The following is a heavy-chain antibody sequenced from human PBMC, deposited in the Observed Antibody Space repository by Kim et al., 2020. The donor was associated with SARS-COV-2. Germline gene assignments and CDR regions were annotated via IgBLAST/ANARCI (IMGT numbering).Heavy chain of an antibody. CDR3: ARQVGTHYDFWSGYRQVGPWGRFDP. V-gene: IGHV4-39*01. D-gene: IGHD3-3*01. CDR1: GGSISSSSYY. J-gene: IGHJ5*02. Sequence: SETLSLTCTVSGGSISSSSYYWGWIRQPPGKGLEWIGSIYYSGSTYYNPSLKSRVTISVDTSKNQFSLKLSSVTAADTAVYYCARQVGTHYDFWSGYRQVGPWGRFDPWGQGTLVTVSS. CDR2: IYYSGST.